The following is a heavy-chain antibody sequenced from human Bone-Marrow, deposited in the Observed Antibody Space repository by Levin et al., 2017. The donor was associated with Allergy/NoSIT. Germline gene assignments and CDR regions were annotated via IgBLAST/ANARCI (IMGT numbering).Heavy chain of an antibody. V-gene: IGHV3-23*01. CDR2: ISGSGGST. J-gene: IGHJ4*02. CDR3: AKDVSGGIKLAMFDY. CDR1: GFTFSSYA. D-gene: IGHD2-15*01. Sequence: GGSLRLSCAASGFTFSSYAMSWVRQAPGKGLEWVSAISGSGGSTYYADSVKGRFTISRDNSKNTLYLQMNSLRAEDTAVYYCAKDVSGGIKLAMFDYWGQGTLVTVSS.